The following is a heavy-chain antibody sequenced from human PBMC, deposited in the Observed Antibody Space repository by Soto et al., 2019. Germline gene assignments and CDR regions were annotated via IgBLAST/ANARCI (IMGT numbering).Heavy chain of an antibody. V-gene: IGHV3-23*01. CDR3: AKTNCGGDCYWFSEYFQH. J-gene: IGHJ1*01. Sequence: GGSLRLSCAASGFTFSSYAMSWVRQAPGKGLEWVSAISGSGGSTYYADSVKGRFTISRDNSKNTLYLQMNSLRAEDTAVYYCAKTNCGGDCYWFSEYFQHWGQGTLVTVSS. CDR2: ISGSGGST. CDR1: GFTFSSYA. D-gene: IGHD2-21*01.